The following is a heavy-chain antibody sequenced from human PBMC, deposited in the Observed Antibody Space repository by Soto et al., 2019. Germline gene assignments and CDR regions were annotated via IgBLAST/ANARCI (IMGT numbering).Heavy chain of an antibody. CDR1: GFTFSSYG. CDR2: ISYDGSNK. J-gene: IGHJ1*01. D-gene: IGHD4-17*01. Sequence: QVQLVESGGGVVQPGRSLRLSCAASGFTFSSYGMHWVRQAPGKGLEWVAVISYDGSNKYYADSVKGRFTISRDNSKNTLYLKRTGRRGEDTVVYYCGKDTLGDYGGNLPLWRQGTLFPVSP. V-gene: IGHV3-30*18. CDR3: GKDTLGDYGGNLPL.